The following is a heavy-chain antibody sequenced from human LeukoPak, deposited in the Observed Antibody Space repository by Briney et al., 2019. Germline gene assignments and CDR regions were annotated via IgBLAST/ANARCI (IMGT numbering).Heavy chain of an antibody. CDR1: GGSISSYY. Sequence: PSETLSLTCIVSGGSISSYYWSWIRQPPGKGREWIGYIYYSGSTNYNPSLKSRVTISVDTSKNQFSLKLSSVTAADTAVYYCARDGEYYYDSSGYRPYCYYWGQGTLVTLSS. D-gene: IGHD3-22*01. CDR2: IYYSGST. V-gene: IGHV4-59*01. J-gene: IGHJ4*02. CDR3: ARDGEYYYDSSGYRPYCYY.